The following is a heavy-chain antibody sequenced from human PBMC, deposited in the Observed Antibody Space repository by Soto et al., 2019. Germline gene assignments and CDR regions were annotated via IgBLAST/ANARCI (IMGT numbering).Heavy chain of an antibody. CDR2: INPNSGGT. Sequence: SVKFTCKASRYTFTGYYMHSLRHAPGQGLEWMGWINPNSGGTNYAQKFQGWVTMTRDTSISTAYMELSRLRSDDTAVYYCARDNKAATPDYYYYYGMDVWGQGTTATVSS. CDR3: ARDNKAATPDYYYYYGMDV. CDR1: RYTFTGYY. D-gene: IGHD2-15*01. V-gene: IGHV1-2*04. J-gene: IGHJ6*02.